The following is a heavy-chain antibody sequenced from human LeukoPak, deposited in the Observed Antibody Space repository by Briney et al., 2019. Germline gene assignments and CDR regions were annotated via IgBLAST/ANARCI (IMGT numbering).Heavy chain of an antibody. J-gene: IGHJ5*02. CDR3: ARDNSVEDTAWWFDP. CDR2: INPSGGST. V-gene: IGHV1-46*01. D-gene: IGHD4-23*01. Sequence: ASVKVSCKASGYTFTSYYMHWVRQAPGQGLEWMGIINPSGGSTSYARKFQGRVTMTRDMSTSTDYTELSSLRSEDTAVYYCARDNSVEDTAWWFDPWGQGTLVTVSS. CDR1: GYTFTSYY.